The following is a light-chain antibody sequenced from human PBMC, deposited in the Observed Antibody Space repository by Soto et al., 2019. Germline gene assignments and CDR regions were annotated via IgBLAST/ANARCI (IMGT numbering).Light chain of an antibody. J-gene: IGKJ5*01. CDR3: QKYNTVPAT. Sequence: DIQMTQSPPSLSASVGDRVTITCRASQGIGNSLAWYQQKPGTVPKLLIYSASTLQSGVPSRFSGSGSGTDFTLTISGLQPEDVAAYYCQKYNTVPATFGQGTRLEIK. V-gene: IGKV1-27*01. CDR2: SAS. CDR1: QGIGNS.